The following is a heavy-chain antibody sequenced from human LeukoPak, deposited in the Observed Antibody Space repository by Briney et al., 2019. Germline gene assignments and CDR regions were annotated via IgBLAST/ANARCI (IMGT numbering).Heavy chain of an antibody. CDR1: GFTFSSYG. CDR2: IWYDGSNK. J-gene: IGHJ4*02. V-gene: IGHV3-33*06. CDR3: AKESGMDSSGLNDY. D-gene: IGHD3-22*01. Sequence: PGRSLRLSCAASGFTFSSYGMHWVRQAPGKGLEWVAVIWYDGSNKYYADSVKGRFTISRDNSKNTLYLQMNSLRAEDTAVYYCAKESGMDSSGLNDYWGQGTLVTVSS.